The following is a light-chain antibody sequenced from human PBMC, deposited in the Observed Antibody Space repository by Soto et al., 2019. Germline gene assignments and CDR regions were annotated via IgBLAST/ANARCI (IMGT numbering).Light chain of an antibody. CDR2: EVR. J-gene: IGLJ2*01. CDR1: MRDVGGYNL. CDR3: SSYTLTTTL. Sequence: QSALTQPASVSGSPGQSITISCAGTMRDVGGYNLVSWYQQHPGRAPQLILYEVRNRPSGISFRFSGSKSGNTASLTISGLQAEDEADYYCSSYTLTTTLFGGGTKLTVL. V-gene: IGLV2-14*01.